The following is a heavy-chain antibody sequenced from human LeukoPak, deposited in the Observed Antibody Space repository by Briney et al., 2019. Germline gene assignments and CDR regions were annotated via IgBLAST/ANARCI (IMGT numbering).Heavy chain of an antibody. D-gene: IGHD3-22*01. CDR3: AKDIAYYYDSSGIDY. J-gene: IGHJ4*02. V-gene: IGHV3-30*18. CDR1: GFTFSSYG. Sequence: PGRSLRLSCAASGFTFSSYGMHWVRQAPGKGLEWVAIISYDESKKYYADSVKGRFTISRDNSKNTLYLQMNSLRAEDTALYYCAKDIAYYYDSSGIDYWGQGTLVTVSS. CDR2: ISYDESKK.